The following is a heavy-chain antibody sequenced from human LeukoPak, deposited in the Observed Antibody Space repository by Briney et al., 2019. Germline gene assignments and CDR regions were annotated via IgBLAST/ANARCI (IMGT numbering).Heavy chain of an antibody. CDR2: ISSSSSYI. CDR3: ARVGGFGGYYMDV. V-gene: IGHV3-21*01. D-gene: IGHD3-16*01. Sequence: GGSLRLSCAASGFTFSSYSMNWVRQAPGKGLEWVSSISSSSSYIYYAYSVKGRFTISRDNAKNSLYLLMNSLRAEDTAVYYCARVGGFGGYYMDVWGKGTTVTVSS. J-gene: IGHJ6*03. CDR1: GFTFSSYS.